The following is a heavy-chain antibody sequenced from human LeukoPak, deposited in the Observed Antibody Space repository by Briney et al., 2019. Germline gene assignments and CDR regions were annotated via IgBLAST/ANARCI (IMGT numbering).Heavy chain of an antibody. V-gene: IGHV4-28*01. CDR1: GYSISSSNW. CDR3: ARSRGETGFDY. CDR2: IYYSGST. Sequence: SETLSLTCAVSGYSISSSNWWGWIRQPPGKGLEWIGYIYYSGSTYYNPSLKSRVTMSVDTSKNQFSLKLSSVTAVDTAVYYCARSRGETGFDYWGQGTLVTVSS. J-gene: IGHJ4*02. D-gene: IGHD1-14*01.